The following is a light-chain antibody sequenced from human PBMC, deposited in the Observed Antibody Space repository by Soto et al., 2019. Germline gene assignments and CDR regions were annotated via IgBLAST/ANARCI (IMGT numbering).Light chain of an antibody. V-gene: IGKV3-15*01. J-gene: IGKJ1*01. CDR2: GAS. CDR3: QHYNNWPPWT. Sequence: EIVMTQSPATLSVSPGERATLSCRASQSVGSNLAWYQQKPGQAPRLLIYGASTRATGIPARFIGSGSGTEFTLTISSLRSEDFAVYYCQHYNNWPPWTFGQGTKVDIK. CDR1: QSVGSN.